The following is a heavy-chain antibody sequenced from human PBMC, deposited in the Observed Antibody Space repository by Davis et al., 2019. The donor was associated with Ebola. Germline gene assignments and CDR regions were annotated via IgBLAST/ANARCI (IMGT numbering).Heavy chain of an antibody. CDR2: ISYDGSDQ. CDR3: ETSSSSGGDY. J-gene: IGHJ4*02. Sequence: PGGSLRLSCAASRFTFSSYAMHWVRQAPGKGLEWVAFISYDGSDQFYADSVKGRFTISRDNSKDTLYLQMNSLKTEDTAVYYCETSSSSGGDYWGQGTLVTVSS. V-gene: IGHV3-30-3*01. D-gene: IGHD6-6*01. CDR1: RFTFSSYA.